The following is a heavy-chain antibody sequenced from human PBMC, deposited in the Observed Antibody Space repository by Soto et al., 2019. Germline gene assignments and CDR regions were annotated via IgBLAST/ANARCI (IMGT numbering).Heavy chain of an antibody. Sequence: GGSLRLSCAASGFAFNNYAMSWVRQAPGKGLEWVSGIGGSGRTTYYADSVKGRFTISRDNSNNTLFLQMNSLRAEDTAVYYCAKSRYSDSSGDFYDYWGQGTLVTVSS. J-gene: IGHJ4*02. CDR3: AKSRYSDSSGDFYDY. CDR2: IGGSGRTT. CDR1: GFAFNNYA. V-gene: IGHV3-23*01. D-gene: IGHD3-22*01.